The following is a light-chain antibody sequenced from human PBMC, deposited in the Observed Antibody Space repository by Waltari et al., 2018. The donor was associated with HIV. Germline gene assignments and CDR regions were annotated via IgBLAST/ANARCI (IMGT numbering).Light chain of an antibody. CDR3: QVWDSNSAF. J-gene: IGLJ1*01. CDR1: NIGSKS. CDR2: DDR. Sequence: SYDLTPPPSVSVAPGQTARITCGGHNIGSKSVHWYQLRPGQAPVLVVYDDRDRPSGIPERFSGSNSGDTATLTVGWAEAGDEADYYCQVWDSNSAFFGSGTKVTVL. V-gene: IGLV3-21*02.